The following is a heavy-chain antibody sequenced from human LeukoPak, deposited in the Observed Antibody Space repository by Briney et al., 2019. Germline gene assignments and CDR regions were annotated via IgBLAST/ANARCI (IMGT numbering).Heavy chain of an antibody. J-gene: IGHJ4*02. CDR2: ISGSGGST. Sequence: GGSLRLSCAASGFTFSSYAMSWVRQAPGKGLEWVSAISGSGGSTYYADSVKGRFTISRDNSKNTLYLQMNSLRAEDTAVYYCAKDPGGTNYYDSSGHDYWGQGTLVTVSS. V-gene: IGHV3-23*01. CDR1: GFTFSSYA. CDR3: AKDPGGTNYYDSSGHDY. D-gene: IGHD3-22*01.